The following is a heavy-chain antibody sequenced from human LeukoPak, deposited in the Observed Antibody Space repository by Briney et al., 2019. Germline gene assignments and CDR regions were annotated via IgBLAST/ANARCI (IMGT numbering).Heavy chain of an antibody. CDR3: ARGGSYAHY. CDR2: INSGGSAI. J-gene: IGHJ4*02. V-gene: IGHV3-48*03. CDR1: GFTFNSYE. D-gene: IGHD1-26*01. Sequence: PGGSQCRYCAASGFTFNSYEMNWVRQAPGKGLEWVSYINSGGSAIYYADSVKGRFTISRDNAKNSLYLQMNSLRADDTAVYYCARGGSYAHYWGQGTLRTVSS.